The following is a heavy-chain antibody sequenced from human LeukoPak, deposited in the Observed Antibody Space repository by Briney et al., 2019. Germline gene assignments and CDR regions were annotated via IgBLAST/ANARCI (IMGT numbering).Heavy chain of an antibody. CDR1: GFTVSSNY. D-gene: IGHD6-19*01. V-gene: IGHV3-74*01. J-gene: IGHJ4*02. CDR2: INSDGSST. Sequence: GGSLRLSCAASGFTVSSNYMSWVRQAPGKGLVWVSRINSDGSSTSYADSVKGRFTISRDNAKNTLYMQMNSLRAEDTAVYYCAALAVAGDYWGQGTLVTVSS. CDR3: AALAVAGDY.